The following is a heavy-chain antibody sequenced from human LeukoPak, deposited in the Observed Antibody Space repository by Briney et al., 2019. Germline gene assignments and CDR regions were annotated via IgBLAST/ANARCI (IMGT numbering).Heavy chain of an antibody. CDR3: ARTPRAVLIDAFGI. J-gene: IGHJ3*02. V-gene: IGHV1-69*05. CDR1: GGTFSSYA. D-gene: IGHD3-10*01. Sequence: SVKVSCKASGGTFSSYAISWVRQAPGQGLEWMGGIIPIFGTANYAQKFQGRVTITTDESTSTAYMELSSLRSEDTAVYYCARTPRAVLIDAFGIWGQGTMVTVSS. CDR2: IIPIFGTA.